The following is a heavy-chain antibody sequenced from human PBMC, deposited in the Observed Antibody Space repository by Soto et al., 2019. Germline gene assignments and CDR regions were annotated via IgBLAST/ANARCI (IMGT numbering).Heavy chain of an antibody. Sequence: QVQLVESGGGVVQPGRSLRLSCAASGFTFSSYAMHWVRQAPGKGLEWVAVISYDGSNKYYADSVKGRFTISRDNSKNTLYLQMNSLRAEDTAVYYCARDRMVRGVIITGVKNYWGQGTLVTVSS. CDR1: GFTFSSYA. CDR2: ISYDGSNK. CDR3: ARDRMVRGVIITGVKNY. J-gene: IGHJ4*02. D-gene: IGHD3-10*01. V-gene: IGHV3-30-3*01.